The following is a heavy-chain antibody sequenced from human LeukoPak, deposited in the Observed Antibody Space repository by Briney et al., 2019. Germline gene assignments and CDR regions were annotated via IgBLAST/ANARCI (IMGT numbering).Heavy chain of an antibody. CDR1: GGSISSSSYY. J-gene: IGHJ4*02. CDR3: ATLLGPAMADY. D-gene: IGHD5-18*01. Sequence: SETLSLTCTVSGGSISSSSYYWGWIRQPPGKGLEWIGSIYYSGSTYYNPSLKSRVTISVDTSKNQFSLKLSSVTAADTAVYYCATLLGPAMADYWGQGTLVTVSS. CDR2: IYYSGST. V-gene: IGHV4-39*01.